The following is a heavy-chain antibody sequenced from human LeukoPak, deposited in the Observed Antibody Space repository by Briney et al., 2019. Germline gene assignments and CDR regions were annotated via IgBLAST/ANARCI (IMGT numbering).Heavy chain of an antibody. CDR3: ARRDFWSGYYNY. CDR1: GGSFSGYY. Sequence: ETLSLTCAVYGGSFSGYYWSWIRQPPGKGLEWIGEINHSGSTNYNPSLKSRVTISLDTSKNHFSLRLTSVTAADTAVYYCARRDFWSGYYNYWGQGTLVTVSS. J-gene: IGHJ4*02. D-gene: IGHD3-3*01. V-gene: IGHV4-34*01. CDR2: INHSGST.